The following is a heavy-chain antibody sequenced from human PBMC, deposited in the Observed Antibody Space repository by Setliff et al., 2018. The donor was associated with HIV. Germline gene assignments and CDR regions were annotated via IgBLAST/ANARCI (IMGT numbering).Heavy chain of an antibody. J-gene: IGHJ3*02. Sequence: PSETLSLTCNVSGGSISTYYWSWIRQPPGKGLEWLGYVSYSGSTNFNPSLESRLAMSVDMSKNHFSLKLRSVTAADTAVYNCARHGHFYDSSSSDAFDIWGHGTMVTVSS. D-gene: IGHD3-22*01. CDR3: ARHGHFYDSSSSDAFDI. CDR2: VSYSGST. CDR1: GGSISTYY. V-gene: IGHV4-59*08.